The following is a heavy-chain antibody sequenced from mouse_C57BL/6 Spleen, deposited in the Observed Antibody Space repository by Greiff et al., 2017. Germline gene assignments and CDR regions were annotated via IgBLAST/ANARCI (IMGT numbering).Heavy chain of an antibody. D-gene: IGHD2-4*01. J-gene: IGHJ3*01. CDR1: GYTFTSYW. V-gene: IGHV1-52*01. CDR3: ARDGDYDGFAY. Sequence: QVQLQQSGAELVRPGSLVKMSCKASGYTFTSYWMHWVKQRPIQGLEWIGNIDPSDSETPYNQKFKDKSTLTVDKSSSTAYMHLSSLTSEDSAVYDCARDGDYDGFAYWGQGTLVTVSA. CDR2: IDPSDSET.